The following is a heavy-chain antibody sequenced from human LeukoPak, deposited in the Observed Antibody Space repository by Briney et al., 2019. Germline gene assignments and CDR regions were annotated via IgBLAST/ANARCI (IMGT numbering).Heavy chain of an antibody. CDR1: GFTFSTYS. Sequence: GGSLRLSCAASGFTFSTYSMNWVRQAPGKGLEWVPSISSASSNIYYADSVKGRFTISRDNAQNSLYLQMNSLRAEDTAVYYCARDMYGSGRTGSVDFWGQGTLVTVSS. D-gene: IGHD3-10*01. CDR3: ARDMYGSGRTGSVDF. J-gene: IGHJ4*02. V-gene: IGHV3-21*01. CDR2: ISSASSNI.